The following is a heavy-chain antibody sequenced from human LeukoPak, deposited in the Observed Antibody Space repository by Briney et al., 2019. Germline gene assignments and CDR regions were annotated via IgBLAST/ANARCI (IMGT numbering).Heavy chain of an antibody. CDR2: INHSGST. D-gene: IGHD2-2*01. CDR3: ARHDVVPTAISHYMDV. J-gene: IGHJ6*03. CDR1: GGSFSGYY. V-gene: IGHV4-34*01. Sequence: SETLSLTCAVYGGSFSGYYWSWIRQPPGKGLEWIGEINHSGSTNYNPSLKSRVTISVDTSKNQFSLKLSSVTAADTAVYYCARHDVVPTAISHYMDVWGKGTTVTVSS.